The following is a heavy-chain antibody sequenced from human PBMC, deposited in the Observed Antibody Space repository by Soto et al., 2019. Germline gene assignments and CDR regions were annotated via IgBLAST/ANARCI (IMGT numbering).Heavy chain of an antibody. CDR1: GGTFSSYA. Sequence: ASVKVSCKASGGTFSSYAISWVRQAPGQGLEWMGGIIPIFGTANYAQKFQGRVTITADESTSTAYMELSSLRSEDTAVYYCARNGPHPPRYDSSGYLHWFDPWGQGTLVTVSS. CDR2: IIPIFGTA. J-gene: IGHJ5*02. D-gene: IGHD3-22*01. V-gene: IGHV1-69*13. CDR3: ARNGPHPPRYDSSGYLHWFDP.